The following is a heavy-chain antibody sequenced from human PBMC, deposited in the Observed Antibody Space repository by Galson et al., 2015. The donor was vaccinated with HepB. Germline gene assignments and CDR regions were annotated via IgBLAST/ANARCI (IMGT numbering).Heavy chain of an antibody. D-gene: IGHD3-10*01. CDR1: GFTFSDAY. Sequence: SLRLSCASSGFTFSDAYMIWVRQAPGKGLEWVAVIWYDGTIKYYRDSVRGRFTVSRDNSRNTLYLQMSSLRAEDTAVYYCARDFGLGLDYWGQGTLVTVSS. CDR2: IWYDGTIK. CDR3: ARDFGLGLDY. J-gene: IGHJ4*02. V-gene: IGHV3-33*08.